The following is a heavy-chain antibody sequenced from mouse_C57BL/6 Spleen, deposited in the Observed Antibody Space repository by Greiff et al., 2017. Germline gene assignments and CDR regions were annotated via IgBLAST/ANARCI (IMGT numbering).Heavy chain of an antibody. J-gene: IGHJ2*01. CDR1: GYTFTDYY. V-gene: IGHV1-19*01. CDR3: ARCGTTVVASFDY. D-gene: IGHD1-1*01. Sequence: EVQLQQSGPVLVKPGASVKMSCKASGYTFTDYYMNWVKQSHGKSLEWIGVINPYNGGTSYNQKFKGKATLTVDKSSSTAYMELNSLTSEDSAVYYCARCGTTVVASFDYWGQGTTLTVSS. CDR2: INPYNGGT.